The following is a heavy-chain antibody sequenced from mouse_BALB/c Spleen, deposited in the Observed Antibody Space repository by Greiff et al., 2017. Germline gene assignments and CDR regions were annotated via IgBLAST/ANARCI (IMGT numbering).Heavy chain of an antibody. D-gene: IGHD2-1*01. CDR1: GFTFSDYY. Sequence: DVHLVESGGGLVKPGGSLKLSCAASGFTFSDYYMYWVRQTPEKRLEWVATISDGGSYTYYPDSVKGRFTISRDNAKNNLYLQMSSLKSEDTAMYYCARSYGNFYAMDYWGQGTSVTVSA. CDR2: ISDGGSYT. CDR3: ARSYGNFYAMDY. V-gene: IGHV5-4*02. J-gene: IGHJ4*01.